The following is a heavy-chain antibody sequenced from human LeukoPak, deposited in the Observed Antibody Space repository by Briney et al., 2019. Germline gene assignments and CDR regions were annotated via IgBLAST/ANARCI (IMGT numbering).Heavy chain of an antibody. V-gene: IGHV1-18*01. CDR3: ARVGTGTRSFDS. D-gene: IGHD1/OR15-1a*01. Sequence: ASVKVSCKTSGYTFTTHDINWVRQAPGQGLEWMGRISAYNGYTNCGRRFQGRVTMTTDTSTNTAYMELRSLRSDDTAVYYCARVGTGTRSFDSWGQGTLVTVSS. CDR2: ISAYNGYT. CDR1: GYTFTTHD. J-gene: IGHJ4*02.